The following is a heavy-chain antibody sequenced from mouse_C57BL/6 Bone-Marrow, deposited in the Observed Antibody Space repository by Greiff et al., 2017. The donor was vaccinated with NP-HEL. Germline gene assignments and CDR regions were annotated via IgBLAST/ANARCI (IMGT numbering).Heavy chain of an antibody. CDR1: GYTFTDYE. CDR2: IDPETGGT. J-gene: IGHJ3*01. CDR3: TRLLRFPWFAY. V-gene: IGHV1-15*01. D-gene: IGHD1-1*01. Sequence: VKLQESGAELVRPGASVTLSCKASGYTFTDYEMHWVKQTPVHGLEWIGAIDPETGGTAYNQKFKGKAILTADKSSSTAYMELRSLTSEDSAVYYCTRLLRFPWFAYWGQGTLVTVSA.